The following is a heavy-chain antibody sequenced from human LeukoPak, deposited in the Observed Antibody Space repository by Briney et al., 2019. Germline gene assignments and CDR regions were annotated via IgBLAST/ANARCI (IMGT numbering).Heavy chain of an antibody. CDR3: ARAKRNGFDI. Sequence: GGSLRLSCAASGFTFSNYSMNWVRQAPGKGLEWVSYISRSSSTIYYADSVKGRFTISRDNAKNSLYLQMNSLRAEDTAMYYCARAKRNGFDIWGQGTMVTVSS. CDR1: GFTFSNYS. CDR2: ISRSSSTI. J-gene: IGHJ3*02. V-gene: IGHV3-48*01.